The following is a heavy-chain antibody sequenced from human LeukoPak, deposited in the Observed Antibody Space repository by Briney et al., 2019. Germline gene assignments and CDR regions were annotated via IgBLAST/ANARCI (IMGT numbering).Heavy chain of an antibody. D-gene: IGHD3-22*01. V-gene: IGHV4-59*08. CDR3: ASSYFYDGNRYFDY. Sequence: PSETLSLTCNVSGGSITSYYWNWIRQPPGKGLEWIGYIYYTGSTNSNPSLKSRLTISLGTSKKQFSLKLSSVTAADTAIYYCASSYFYDGNRYFDYWGQGALVTVSS. CDR1: GGSITSYY. CDR2: IYYTGST. J-gene: IGHJ4*02.